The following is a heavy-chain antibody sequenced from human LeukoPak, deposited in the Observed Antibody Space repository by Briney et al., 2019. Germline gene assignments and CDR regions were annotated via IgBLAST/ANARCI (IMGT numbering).Heavy chain of an antibody. CDR3: ARSPPWAPPDY. Sequence: PGGSLRLSCAASGFTVSNNYMSWVRQAPGKGLEWVSVIYSVNRTSYADSVKGRFTISRDSSKNTLCLQMNSLRAEDTAVYYCARSPPWAPPDYWGQGTLVTVSS. CDR1: GFTVSNNY. CDR2: IYSVNRT. V-gene: IGHV3-66*01. J-gene: IGHJ4*02.